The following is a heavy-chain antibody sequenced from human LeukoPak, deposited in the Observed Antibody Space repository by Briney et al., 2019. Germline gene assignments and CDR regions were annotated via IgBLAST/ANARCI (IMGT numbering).Heavy chain of an antibody. CDR3: ARGDVLLWFGELLGDQISDY. Sequence: SETLSLTCTVSGGSISSYYWSWIRQPPGKGLEWIGYIYYSGSTNYNPSLKSRVTISVDTSKNQFSLKLSSVTAADTAVYYCARGDVLLWFGELLGDQISDYWGQGTLVTVSS. CDR1: GGSISSYY. D-gene: IGHD3-10*01. J-gene: IGHJ4*02. CDR2: IYYSGST. V-gene: IGHV4-59*08.